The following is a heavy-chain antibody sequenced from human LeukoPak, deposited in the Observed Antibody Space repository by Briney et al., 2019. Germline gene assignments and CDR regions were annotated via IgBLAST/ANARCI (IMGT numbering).Heavy chain of an antibody. CDR2: IIPIFGTA. J-gene: IGHJ4*02. Sequence: SVKVSCKASGYTFTTYAMNWVRQAPGQGLEWMGGIIPIFGTANYAQKFQGRVTITADESTSTAYMELSSLRSEDTAVYYCARGGSGYDQHFDYWGQGTLVTVSS. CDR1: GYTFTTYA. CDR3: ARGGSGYDQHFDY. V-gene: IGHV1-69*13. D-gene: IGHD5-12*01.